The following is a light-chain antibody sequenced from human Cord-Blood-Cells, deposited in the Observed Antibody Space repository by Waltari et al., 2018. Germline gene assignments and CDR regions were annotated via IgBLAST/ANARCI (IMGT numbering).Light chain of an antibody. V-gene: IGLV2-14*01. Sequence: QSALTQPASVSGSPGQSITISCTGTSSDVGGYNYVSWYQQNPGKAPKLMIYEVSTRPSGVSNRFSVSKSGNTASRTISGLHAEDEADYYCSSYTSSSNYVFGTGTKVTVL. CDR1: SSDVGGYNY. CDR3: SSYTSSSNYV. J-gene: IGLJ1*01. CDR2: EVS.